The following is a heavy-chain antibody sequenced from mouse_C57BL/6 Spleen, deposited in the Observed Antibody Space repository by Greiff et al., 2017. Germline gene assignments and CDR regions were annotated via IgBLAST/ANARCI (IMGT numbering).Heavy chain of an antibody. D-gene: IGHD1-1*01. Sequence: QVQLQQSGPELVKPGASVKISCKASGYAFSSSWMNWVKQRPGKGLEWIGRIYPGDGDTNYNGKFKGKATLTADKSSSTAYMQLSSLTSEDSAVYFCARSGGSTTGYFDVWGTGTTVTVSS. CDR2: IYPGDGDT. J-gene: IGHJ1*03. CDR3: ARSGGSTTGYFDV. CDR1: GYAFSSSW. V-gene: IGHV1-82*01.